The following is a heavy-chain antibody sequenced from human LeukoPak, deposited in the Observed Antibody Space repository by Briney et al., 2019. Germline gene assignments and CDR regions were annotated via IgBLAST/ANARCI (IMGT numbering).Heavy chain of an antibody. CDR2: INHSGST. CDR1: GGSFSGYY. J-gene: IGHJ2*01. V-gene: IGHV4-34*01. CDR3: ARVSSSWYQDWYFDL. Sequence: PSETLSLTCAVYGGSFSGYYWSWIRQPPGKGLEWIGEINHSGSTNYNPSLKSRVTISVDTSKNQFSLKLSSVTAEDTAVYYCARVSSSWYQDWYFDLWGRGTLVTVPS. D-gene: IGHD6-13*01.